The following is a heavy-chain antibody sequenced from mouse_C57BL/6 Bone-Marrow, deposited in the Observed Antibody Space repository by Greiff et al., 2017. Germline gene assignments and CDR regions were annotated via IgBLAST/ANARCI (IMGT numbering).Heavy chain of an antibody. D-gene: IGHD1-1*01. V-gene: IGHV1-15*01. CDR1: GYTFTDYE. J-gene: IGHJ4*01. CDR3: TRFTTVVATDYAMDY. CDR2: IDPETGGT. Sequence: QVNVKQSGAELVRPGASVTLSCTASGYTFTDYEMHWVKQTPVHGLEWIGAIDPETGGTAYNQKFKGKAILTADKSSSTAYVELRSLTSEDSAVYYCTRFTTVVATDYAMDYWGQGTSVTVSS.